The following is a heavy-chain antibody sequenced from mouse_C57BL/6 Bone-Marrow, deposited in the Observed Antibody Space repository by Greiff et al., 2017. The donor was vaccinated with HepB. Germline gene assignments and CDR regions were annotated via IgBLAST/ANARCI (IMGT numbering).Heavy chain of an antibody. CDR1: GFTFSSYA. CDR2: ISSGGDYI. CDR3: TRGAGTWFAY. V-gene: IGHV5-9-1*02. J-gene: IGHJ3*01. Sequence: EVKLVESGEGLVKPGGSLKLSCAASGFTFSSYAMSWVRQTPEKRLEWVAYISSGGDYIYYADTVKGRFTISRDNARNTRYLQMSSLKSEDTAMYYCTRGAGTWFAYWGQGTLVTVSA. D-gene: IGHD3-3*01.